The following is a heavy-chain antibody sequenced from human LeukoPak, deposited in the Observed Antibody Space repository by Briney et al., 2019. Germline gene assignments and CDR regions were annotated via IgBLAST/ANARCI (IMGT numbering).Heavy chain of an antibody. J-gene: IGHJ4*02. CDR1: GYPFTGYY. D-gene: IGHD2-8*01. Sequence: ASVNVSCKASGYPFTGYYLHWVRQAPGQGLEWMGWINPNSGFTNYAQKFQGRVTMTRDTSISTAYMELSRLRSDDTAVYYCARHGRLEYYFDYWGQGTLVTVSS. CDR2: INPNSGFT. CDR3: ARHGRLEYYFDY. V-gene: IGHV1-2*02.